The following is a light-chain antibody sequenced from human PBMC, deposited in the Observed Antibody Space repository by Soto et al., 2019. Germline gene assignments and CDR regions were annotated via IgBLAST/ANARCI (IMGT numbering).Light chain of an antibody. CDR1: HDVSVS. J-gene: IGKJ1*01. CDR2: DAS. CDR3: QQYSDWPRT. Sequence: EIVLTQSPDTLSLSPGEGATLSCRASHDVSVSLVWYRQRPGQSPRLLIHDASNRATGISARFSGSGSGTDFTLTIGSLEPEESALYYCQQYSDWPRTFGQGTKVDIK. V-gene: IGKV3-11*01.